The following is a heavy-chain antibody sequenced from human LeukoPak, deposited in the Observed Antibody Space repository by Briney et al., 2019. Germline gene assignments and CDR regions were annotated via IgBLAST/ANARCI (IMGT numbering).Heavy chain of an antibody. Sequence: ASVKVSCKASGYTFTRYYMHWVRQAPGQGLEWMGWINPNSGGTNYAQKFQGRVTMTRDTSISTAYMELSRLRSDDTAVYYCARAPTYYYDSSGYYTDYWGQGTLVTVSS. D-gene: IGHD3-22*01. CDR2: INPNSGGT. CDR1: GYTFTRYY. J-gene: IGHJ4*02. CDR3: ARAPTYYYDSSGYYTDY. V-gene: IGHV1-2*02.